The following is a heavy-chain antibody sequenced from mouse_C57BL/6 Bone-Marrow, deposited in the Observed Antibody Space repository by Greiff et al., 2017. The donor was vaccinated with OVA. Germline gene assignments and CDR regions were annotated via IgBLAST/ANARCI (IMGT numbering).Heavy chain of an antibody. D-gene: IGHD1-1*01. J-gene: IGHJ3*01. V-gene: IGHV1-15*01. Sequence: QVHVKQSGAELVRPGASVTLSCKASGYTFTDYEMHWVKQTPVHGLEWIGAIDPETGGTAYNQKFKGKAILTADKSSSTAYMELRSLTSEDSAVYYCTRWYYGSSPWFAYWGRGTLVTVSA. CDR3: TRWYYGSSPWFAY. CDR2: IDPETGGT. CDR1: GYTFTDYE.